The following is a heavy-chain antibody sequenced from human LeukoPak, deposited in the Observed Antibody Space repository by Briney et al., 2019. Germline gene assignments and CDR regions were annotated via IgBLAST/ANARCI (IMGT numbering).Heavy chain of an antibody. V-gene: IGHV5-51*01. J-gene: IGHJ5*02. D-gene: IGHD3-22*01. Sequence: GESLKISCKGSGYSFTSYWIGWVRQMPGKGLEWMGIIYPGDSDTRYSPSFQGQVTISADKSISTAYLQWSSPKASDTAMYYCARRGSGYYKYNWFDPWGQGTLVTVSS. CDR1: GYSFTSYW. CDR2: IYPGDSDT. CDR3: ARRGSGYYKYNWFDP.